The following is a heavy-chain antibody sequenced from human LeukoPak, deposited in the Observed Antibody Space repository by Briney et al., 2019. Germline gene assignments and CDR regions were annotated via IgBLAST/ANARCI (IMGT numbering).Heavy chain of an antibody. Sequence: GASVKVSCKASGYTFTGYYMHWVRQAPGQGLEWMGWINPNSGGTNYAQKFQGWVTMTRDTSISTAYMELSRLRSDDTAVYYCARDSGRAVAGDAFDIWGQGTMVTVPS. D-gene: IGHD6-19*01. J-gene: IGHJ3*02. CDR3: ARDSGRAVAGDAFDI. CDR2: INPNSGGT. V-gene: IGHV1-2*04. CDR1: GYTFTGYY.